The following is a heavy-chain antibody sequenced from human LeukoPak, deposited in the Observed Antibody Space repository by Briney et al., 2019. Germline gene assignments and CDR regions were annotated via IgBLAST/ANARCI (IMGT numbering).Heavy chain of an antibody. J-gene: IGHJ4*02. CDR2: INHSGST. CDR3: ARPYSNQILSFDY. Sequence: PSETLSLTCAVYGGSFSGYYWSWIRQPPGKGLEWIGEINHSGSTNYNPSLKSRVTISVDTSKNQFSLKLSSVTAADTAVYYCARPYSNQILSFDYWGQGTLVTVSS. D-gene: IGHD4-11*01. V-gene: IGHV4-34*01. CDR1: GGSFSGYY.